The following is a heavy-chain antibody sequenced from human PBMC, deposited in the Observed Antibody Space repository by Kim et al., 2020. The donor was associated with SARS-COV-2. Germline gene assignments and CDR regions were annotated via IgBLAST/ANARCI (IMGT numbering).Heavy chain of an antibody. D-gene: IGHD2-8*01. Sequence: SGPTLVNPTQTLTLTCTFSGFSLSTSGVGVGWIRQPPGKALEWLSLIYWDDDKRYSPSLKSRLTITKDTSKNQVVLTMTNMDPVDTATYYCARSLGYCTNGVCTSYGMDVWGQGTTVTVCS. V-gene: IGHV2-5*02. J-gene: IGHJ6*02. CDR1: GFSLSTSGVG. CDR2: IYWDDDK. CDR3: ARSLGYCTNGVCTSYGMDV.